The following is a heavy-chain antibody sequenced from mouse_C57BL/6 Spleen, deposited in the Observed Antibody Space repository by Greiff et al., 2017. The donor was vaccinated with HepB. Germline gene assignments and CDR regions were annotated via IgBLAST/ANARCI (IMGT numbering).Heavy chain of an antibody. CDR2: IDPSDSYT. CDR1: GYTFTSYW. D-gene: IGHD2-1*01. V-gene: IGHV1-59*01. J-gene: IGHJ4*01. Sequence: QVQLKQPGAELVRPGTSVKLSCKASGYTFTSYWMHWVKQRPGQGLEWIGVIDPSDSYTNYNQKFKGKATLTVDTSSSTAYMQLSSLTSEDSAVYYCAKGGGNSPSMDYWGQGTSVTVSS. CDR3: AKGGGNSPSMDY.